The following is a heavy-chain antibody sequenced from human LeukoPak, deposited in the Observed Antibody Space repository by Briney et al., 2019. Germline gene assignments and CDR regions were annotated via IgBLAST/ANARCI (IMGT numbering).Heavy chain of an antibody. CDR2: VSYSGGT. D-gene: IGHD2-21*02. CDR3: ARGDLLVVTVSRPDSWFDP. J-gene: IGHJ5*02. CDR1: GGSITSSSYY. Sequence: SETLSLTCTVSGGSITSSSYYWGWIRQPPGKGLEWIGTVSYSGGTYYNPSLKRRVTLSVDTSKNQFSLKLNSVTAADTALYYCARGDLLVVTVSRPDSWFDPWVQGTLVTVSS. V-gene: IGHV4-39*01.